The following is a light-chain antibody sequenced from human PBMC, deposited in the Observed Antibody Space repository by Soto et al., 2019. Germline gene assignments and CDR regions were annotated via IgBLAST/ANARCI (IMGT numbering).Light chain of an antibody. V-gene: IGLV1-40*01. J-gene: IGLJ3*02. CDR3: QSYDSSSWV. CDR1: SSNIGAGYD. CDR2: GNS. Sequence: QSVLTQPPSVSGAPGQRVTISCTGSSSNIGAGYDVHWYQQLPGTAPKLLIYGNSNRPSGVPDRFSGSKSGTSASLAITGLQDEDEADYYCQSYDSSSWVFGGGTKVTVL.